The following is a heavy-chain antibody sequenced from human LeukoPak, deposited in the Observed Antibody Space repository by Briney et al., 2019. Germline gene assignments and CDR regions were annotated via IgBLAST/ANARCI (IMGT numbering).Heavy chain of an antibody. J-gene: IGHJ4*02. Sequence: PGVSLRLSCAASGFTFTDYAMSWVRQAPGKGLEWVSAISASGVGTYYADSVKGRFTISRDNSKNTLYLQMNSLRAEDTALYYCAKDGRGGYSYGSYFDYWGQGILVTVSS. CDR2: ISASGVGT. CDR1: GFTFTDYA. CDR3: AKDGRGGYSYGSYFDY. V-gene: IGHV3-23*01. D-gene: IGHD5-18*01.